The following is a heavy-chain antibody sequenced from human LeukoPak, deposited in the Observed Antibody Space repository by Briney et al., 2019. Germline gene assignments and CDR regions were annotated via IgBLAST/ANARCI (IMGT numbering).Heavy chain of an antibody. CDR2: ISWDGGSI. CDR1: GFTFDDYA. CDR3: ASEDYEYSSSLFDY. D-gene: IGHD6-6*01. V-gene: IGHV3-9*01. J-gene: IGHJ4*02. Sequence: GRSLRLSCAASGFTFDDYAMHWVRQAPGKGLEWVSGISWDGGSIGYADSVKGRFTISRDNAKNSLYLQMNSLRAEDTAVYYCASEDYEYSSSLFDYWGQGTLVTVSS.